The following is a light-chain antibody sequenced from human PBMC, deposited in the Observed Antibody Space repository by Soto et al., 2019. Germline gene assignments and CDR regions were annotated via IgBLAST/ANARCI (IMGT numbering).Light chain of an antibody. CDR3: QKYTSAPMT. J-gene: IGKJ1*01. CDR1: QGISNY. Sequence: DIQMTQSPSSLSESVGDRVTITCRASQGISNYLACYQQKPGKVPKLLIYAASTLQSGVPSRFSGRGSGTDFTLTISSLQPEDVATYYCQKYTSAPMTVGQGTKVAIK. CDR2: AAS. V-gene: IGKV1-27*01.